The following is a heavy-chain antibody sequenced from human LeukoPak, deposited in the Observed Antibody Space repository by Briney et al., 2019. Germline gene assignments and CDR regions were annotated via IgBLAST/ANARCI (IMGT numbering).Heavy chain of an antibody. CDR3: ARDSPYEQLPAQRLFDY. D-gene: IGHD6-6*01. V-gene: IGHV1-3*01. J-gene: IGHJ4*02. CDR1: GYTFTSYA. Sequence: ETSVKVSCKASGYTFTSYAMHWVRQAPGQRLEWMGWIDAGNGNTKYSQEFQGRVTITRDTSASTAYMELRSLRSDDTAVYYCARDSPYEQLPAQRLFDYWGQGTLVTVSS. CDR2: IDAGNGNT.